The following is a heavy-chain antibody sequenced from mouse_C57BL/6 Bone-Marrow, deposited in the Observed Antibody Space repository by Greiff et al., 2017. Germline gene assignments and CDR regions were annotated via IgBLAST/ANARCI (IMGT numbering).Heavy chain of an antibody. D-gene: IGHD2-4*01. J-gene: IGHJ1*03. CDR1: GYTFTSYG. Sequence: VQLQQSGAELARPGASVKLSCKASGYTFTSYGLSWVKQRTGQGLEWIGEIYPRSGTTYYNEKFKGKATLTADKSSSTAYMELRSLTSEDSAVYFCARLRLRRSWYFDVWGTGTTVTVSS. CDR3: ARLRLRRSWYFDV. V-gene: IGHV1-81*01. CDR2: IYPRSGTT.